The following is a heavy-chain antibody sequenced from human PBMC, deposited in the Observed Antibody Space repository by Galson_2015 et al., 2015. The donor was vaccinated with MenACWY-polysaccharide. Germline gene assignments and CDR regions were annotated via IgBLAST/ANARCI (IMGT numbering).Heavy chain of an antibody. V-gene: IGHV3-15*01. J-gene: IGHJ3*02. CDR2: IKNKTNGGTT. Sequence: SLRLSCAASGLTFSKAWMTWVCQAPGKGLEWVGHIKNKTNGGTTDYAAPVKGRFTISRDDSQNTLYLQMNSLKTEDTAVYYCTTDKPPASVGGVSFDIWGPGAVVTVSS. D-gene: IGHD1-26*01. CDR1: GLTFSKAW. CDR3: TTDKPPASVGGVSFDI.